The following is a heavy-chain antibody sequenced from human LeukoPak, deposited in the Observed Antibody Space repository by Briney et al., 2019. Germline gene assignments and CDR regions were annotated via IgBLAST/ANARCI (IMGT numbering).Heavy chain of an antibody. D-gene: IGHD6-13*01. V-gene: IGHV5-51*01. Sequence: GESLKISCKGSGYSFSSYWIGWVRQMPGKGPEWMGIISPGDSDTRYSPSFQGQVTVSADKSISTAYLQWSSLKASDTAMYYCARHGTSSSNWYFDYWGQGTLVTVSS. J-gene: IGHJ4*02. CDR3: ARHGTSSSNWYFDY. CDR2: ISPGDSDT. CDR1: GYSFSSYW.